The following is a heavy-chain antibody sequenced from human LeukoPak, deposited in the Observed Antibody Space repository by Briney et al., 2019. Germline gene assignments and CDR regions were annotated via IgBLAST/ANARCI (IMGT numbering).Heavy chain of an antibody. J-gene: IGHJ4*02. Sequence: SVKVSCKASGGTLSSYAISWVRQAPGQGLVRMGRIIPILGIANYAQKFQGRVTITADKSTSTAYMELSSLRSEDTAVYYCARGDGYNLDYWGQGTLVTVSS. D-gene: IGHD5-24*01. CDR2: IIPILGIA. CDR1: GGTLSSYA. V-gene: IGHV1-69*04. CDR3: ARGDGYNLDY.